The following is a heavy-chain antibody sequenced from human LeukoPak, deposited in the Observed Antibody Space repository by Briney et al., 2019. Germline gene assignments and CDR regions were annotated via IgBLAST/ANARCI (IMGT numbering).Heavy chain of an antibody. D-gene: IGHD3-16*02. Sequence: SGTLSLTCTVSGGSMTAGDYYWGWVRQPPGTGLQWIATSYQGASLKSRVTISLDTSKNQFSLRLTSVTAADTAVYYCARIYGLYQEAMDVWGPGITVTVSS. CDR2: S. CDR1: GGSMTAGDYY. J-gene: IGHJ6*02. V-gene: IGHV4-39*07. CDR3: ARIYGLYQEAMDV.